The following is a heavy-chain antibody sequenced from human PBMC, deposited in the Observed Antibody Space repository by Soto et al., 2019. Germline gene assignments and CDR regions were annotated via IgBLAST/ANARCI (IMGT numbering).Heavy chain of an antibody. D-gene: IGHD3-16*01. CDR2: INAGNGNT. Sequence: ASVKVSCKASGYTFTSYAMHWVRQAPGQRLEWMGWINAGNGNTKYSQKFQGRVTITRDTSASTAYMELSSLRSEDTAVYYCARVIGGLYYFDYWGQGTPVTVSS. CDR3: ARVIGGLYYFDY. J-gene: IGHJ4*02. V-gene: IGHV1-3*01. CDR1: GYTFTSYA.